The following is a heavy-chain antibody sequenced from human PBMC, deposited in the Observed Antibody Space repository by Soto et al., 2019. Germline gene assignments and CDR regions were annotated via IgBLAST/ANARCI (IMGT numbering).Heavy chain of an antibody. D-gene: IGHD5-12*01. V-gene: IGHV4-4*07. CDR1: GGSISGHS. J-gene: IGHJ4*02. Sequence: PSETLSLTCTVSGGSISGHSWIWIRQPAGKGLEWIGHIYPSGSTSYNPSLRSRVTMSLDTSSNQIFLNLTSLTAADTAVFYCVRGRSYSVYDFWGPGTLVTVSS. CDR2: IYPSGST. CDR3: VRGRSYSVYDF.